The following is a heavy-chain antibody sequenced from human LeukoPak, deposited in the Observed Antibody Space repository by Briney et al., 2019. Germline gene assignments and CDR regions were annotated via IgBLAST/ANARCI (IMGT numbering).Heavy chain of an antibody. D-gene: IGHD5-12*01. Sequence: GGSLRLSCAASGFTFSSYAMNWGRQAPGKRLELVSAISDRGGGTYYADSVKHRFAISRDNSKNTLYLQINSLRAEDTAVYFCAKDPNSVATPGPFDYWGQGTLVTVSS. CDR2: ISDRGGGT. J-gene: IGHJ4*02. V-gene: IGHV3-23*01. CDR1: GFTFSSYA. CDR3: AKDPNSVATPGPFDY.